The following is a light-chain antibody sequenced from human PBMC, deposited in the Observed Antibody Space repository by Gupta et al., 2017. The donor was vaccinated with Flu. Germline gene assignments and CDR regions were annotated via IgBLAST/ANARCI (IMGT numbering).Light chain of an antibody. Sequence: DILMTQSPDSLAVSLGERATINCKSSQSVLYSSNNKNYLAWYQQKPGQPPKLLIYWASTRESGVPDRFSGRGSGTDFTLTISSLQAEDVAVYYCQQDDSTPRTFGQGTKVEIK. J-gene: IGKJ1*01. V-gene: IGKV4-1*01. CDR3: QQDDSTPRT. CDR1: QSVLYSSNNKNY. CDR2: WAS.